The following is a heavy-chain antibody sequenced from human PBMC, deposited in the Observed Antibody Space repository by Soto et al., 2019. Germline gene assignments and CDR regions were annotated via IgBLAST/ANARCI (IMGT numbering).Heavy chain of an antibody. CDR1: GFTFSNAW. D-gene: IGHD6-19*01. J-gene: IGHJ6*04. Sequence: PGGPLRLSCAASGFTFSNAWMNWVRQAPGKGLEWVGRIKSKTDGGTTDYAAPVKGRFTISRDDSKNTLYLQMNSLKTEDTAVYYCTTPTLFSGWYVRAYGMDVWGKGTTVTV. CDR2: IKSKTDGGTT. CDR3: TTPTLFSGWYVRAYGMDV. V-gene: IGHV3-15*07.